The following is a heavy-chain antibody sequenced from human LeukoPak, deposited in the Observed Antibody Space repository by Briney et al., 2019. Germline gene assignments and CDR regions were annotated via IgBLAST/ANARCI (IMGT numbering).Heavy chain of an antibody. CDR3: ARATVRGVTYGMDV. CDR1: GYTFTSYD. CDR2: MNPNSGNT. J-gene: IGHJ6*02. Sequence: ASVKVSCKASGYTFTSYDINWVRQATGQGLEWMGWMNPNSGNTGYAQKLQGRVTMTTDTSTSTAYMELRSLRSDDTAVYYCARATVRGVTYGMDVWGQGTTVTVSS. V-gene: IGHV1-8*01. D-gene: IGHD3-10*01.